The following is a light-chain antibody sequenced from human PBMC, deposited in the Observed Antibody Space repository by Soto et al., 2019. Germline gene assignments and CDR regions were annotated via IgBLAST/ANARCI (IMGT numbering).Light chain of an antibody. CDR2: GAS. V-gene: IGKV3-20*01. CDR3: QQNGRS. J-gene: IGKJ3*01. Sequence: EIVLTQSPATLSLSPGERATLSCRASQSVTSTYLAWYQQKPGQAPRLLIYGASNRATGISDRFSGSGSGTDFTLTISRLEPEDFAVYYCQQNGRSFGPGTKVDLK. CDR1: QSVTSTY.